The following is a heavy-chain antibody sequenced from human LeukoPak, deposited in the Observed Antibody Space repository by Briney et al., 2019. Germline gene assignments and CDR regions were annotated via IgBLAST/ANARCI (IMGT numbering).Heavy chain of an antibody. CDR3: ATGSPILLWFGELPKAFDY. V-gene: IGHV1-24*01. Sequence: PEASVKVSCKVSGYTLTELSMHWVRQAPGKGLEWMGGFDPEDGETIYAQKFQGRVTMTEDTSTDTAYMELSSLRSEDTAVYYCATGSPILLWFGELPKAFDYRGQGTLVTVSS. CDR2: FDPEDGET. J-gene: IGHJ4*02. CDR1: GYTLTELS. D-gene: IGHD3-10*01.